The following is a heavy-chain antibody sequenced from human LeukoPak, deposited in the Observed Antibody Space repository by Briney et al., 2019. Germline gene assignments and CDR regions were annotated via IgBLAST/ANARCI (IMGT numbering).Heavy chain of an antibody. V-gene: IGHV1-2*02. CDR2: LNPSNGGT. J-gene: IGHJ4*02. Sequence: ASVKVSCKASGYTFSGYYMHWVRQAPGQGPEWMGWLNPSNGGTNYAQNFQGRITMTRDTSISTAFMELSSLRSDDTAVYYCARDPSSMIRGVIIWYFDEWGQGTLDTVSS. CDR3: ARDPSSMIRGVIIWYFDE. D-gene: IGHD3-10*01. CDR1: GYTFSGYY.